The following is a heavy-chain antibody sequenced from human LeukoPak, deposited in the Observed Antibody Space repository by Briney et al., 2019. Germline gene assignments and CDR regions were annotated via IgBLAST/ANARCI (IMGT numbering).Heavy chain of an antibody. CDR3: MRGATDTTRWFDP. V-gene: IGHV3-30*02. Sequence: GGSLRLSCATSGFTFSTYGMHWVRQPPGKGLEWVAFIRYDGSNKDYADSVKGRFTISRDNAKNSLYLQMNGLRAEDTAAYYCMRGATDTTRWFDPWGQGTLVTVSS. CDR1: GFTFSTYG. J-gene: IGHJ5*02. D-gene: IGHD1-7*01. CDR2: IRYDGSNK.